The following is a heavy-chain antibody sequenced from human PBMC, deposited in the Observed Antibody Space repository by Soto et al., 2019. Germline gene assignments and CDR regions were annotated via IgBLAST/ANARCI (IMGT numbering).Heavy chain of an antibody. J-gene: IGHJ6*02. Sequence: GASVKVSCKASGYTFTGYYMHWVRQAPGQGLEWMGWINPNSGGTNYAQKFQGWVTMTRDTSISTAYMELSRLRSDDTAVYYCARAKDIVVVPAAMEGEYYYYYGMDVWGQGTTVTVSS. CDR3: ARAKDIVVVPAAMEGEYYYYYGMDV. CDR1: GYTFTGYY. D-gene: IGHD2-2*01. CDR2: INPNSGGT. V-gene: IGHV1-2*04.